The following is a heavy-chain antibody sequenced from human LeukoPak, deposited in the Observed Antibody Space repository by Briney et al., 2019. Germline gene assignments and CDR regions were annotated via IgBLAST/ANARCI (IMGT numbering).Heavy chain of an antibody. D-gene: IGHD4-11*01. CDR2: IVVGSGNT. CDR3: AADYSNYLLFDY. V-gene: IGHV1-58*01. Sequence: SVKVSCKASGLTFTSSAVQWVRQARGQRLEWIGWIVVGSGNTNYAQKFQERVTITRDMSTSTAYMELSSLRSEDTAVYYCAADYSNYLLFDYWGQGTLVTVSS. CDR1: GLTFTSSA. J-gene: IGHJ4*02.